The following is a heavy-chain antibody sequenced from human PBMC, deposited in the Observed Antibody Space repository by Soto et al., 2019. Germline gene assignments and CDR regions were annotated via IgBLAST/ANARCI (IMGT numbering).Heavy chain of an antibody. D-gene: IGHD6-19*01. CDR1: GYTFTSYY. J-gene: IGHJ4*02. Sequence: ASVKVSCKASGYTFTSYYMHWVRQAPGQGLEWMGIINPSGGSTSYAQKFQGRVTMTRDTSTSTVYMELSSLRSEDTAVYYCARGNLGQWLVRNYFDYWGQGTLVTVSS. CDR3: ARGNLGQWLVRNYFDY. CDR2: INPSGGST. V-gene: IGHV1-46*03.